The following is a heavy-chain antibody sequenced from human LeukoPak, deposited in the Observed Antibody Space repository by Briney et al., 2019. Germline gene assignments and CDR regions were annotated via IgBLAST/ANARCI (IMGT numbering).Heavy chain of an antibody. CDR3: ARAHYDSSGFVDAFDI. V-gene: IGHV3-71*01. CDR1: GFTFSDTW. Sequence: PGGSLRLSCAASGFTFSDTWMHWVRQAPGKGLEWVGFIRSKAYGGTTEYAASVKGRFTISRDDSKNTLYLQMNSLRAEDTAVYYCARAHYDSSGFVDAFDIWGQGTMVTVSS. CDR2: IRSKAYGGTT. J-gene: IGHJ3*02. D-gene: IGHD3-22*01.